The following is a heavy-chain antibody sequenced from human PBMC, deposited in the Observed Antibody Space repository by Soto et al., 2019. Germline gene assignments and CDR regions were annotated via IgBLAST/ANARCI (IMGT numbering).Heavy chain of an antibody. J-gene: IGHJ6*02. D-gene: IGHD5-18*01. V-gene: IGHV3-30*18. CDR3: AKSRDGYSFYFYYGMDV. Sequence: QVQLVESGGGVVQPGRSLRLSCAASGFTFTSYGMHWVRQAPGKGLEWVALILHDGSNTYYADSVKGRFTISRDNSKNTLYLQMNSLRAEDTALYYCAKSRDGYSFYFYYGMDVWGPGTTVTVSS. CDR2: ILHDGSNT. CDR1: GFTFTSYG.